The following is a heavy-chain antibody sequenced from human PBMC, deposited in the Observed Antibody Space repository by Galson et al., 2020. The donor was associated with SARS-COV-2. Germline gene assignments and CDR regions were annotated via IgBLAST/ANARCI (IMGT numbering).Heavy chain of an antibody. Sequence: SETLSLTCTVSGGSISSGSYYWIWIRQPAGKGLEWIGRIFISGTNNYNPSLKSRVTISLDTSKNQFSLKLSSVTAADTAVYFCARGPGEYHFDYWGQGTLVTVSS. CDR2: IFISGTN. D-gene: IGHD4-17*01. J-gene: IGHJ4*02. V-gene: IGHV4-61*02. CDR3: ARGPGEYHFDY. CDR1: GGSISSGSYY.